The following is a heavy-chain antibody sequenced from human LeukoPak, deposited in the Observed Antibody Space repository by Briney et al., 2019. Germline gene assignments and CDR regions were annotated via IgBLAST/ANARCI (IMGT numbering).Heavy chain of an antibody. D-gene: IGHD2-15*01. CDR2: IYYSGST. Sequence: SETLSLTCTVSGGSISSYYWSWIRQAPGKGLEWIGYIYYSGSTNYNHSLKSRVTISVDTSKNTFSLNLSSVTAGDTAVYYCARHGGGRYYFDYWGQGTLVTVSS. J-gene: IGHJ4*02. V-gene: IGHV4-59*08. CDR1: GGSISSYY. CDR3: ARHGGGRYYFDY.